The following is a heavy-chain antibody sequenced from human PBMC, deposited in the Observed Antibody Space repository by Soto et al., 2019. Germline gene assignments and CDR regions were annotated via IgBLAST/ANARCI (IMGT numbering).Heavy chain of an antibody. Sequence: QITLKESGPTLVKPTQTLTLTCTFSGFSLSTSGVGVGWIRQPPGKALEWLALIYWDDDKRYSPSLKSRLTIAKDTSKHQVVLPITNMDPVDTAPYCCAHLVPTTWNVFWFDPWGQGTLVTVSS. CDR2: IYWDDDK. CDR1: GFSLSTSGVG. V-gene: IGHV2-5*02. J-gene: IGHJ5*02. D-gene: IGHD1-1*01. CDR3: AHLVPTTWNVFWFDP.